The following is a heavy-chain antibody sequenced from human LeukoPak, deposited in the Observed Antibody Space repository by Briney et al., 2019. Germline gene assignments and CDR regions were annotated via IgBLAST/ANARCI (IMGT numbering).Heavy chain of an antibody. CDR3: ARHHSGYYSQTFDN. V-gene: IGHV4-59*08. D-gene: IGHD5-12*01. CDR1: GGSIRSYY. Sequence: SETLSLTCTISGGSIRSYYWSWIRQPPGKGLEWIGYFYYSGSTNYNPSLKSRVTISVDVSKNQFSLKLSSVTAADTAVYYCARHHSGYYSQTFDNWGQGTLVTVSS. J-gene: IGHJ4*02. CDR2: FYYSGST.